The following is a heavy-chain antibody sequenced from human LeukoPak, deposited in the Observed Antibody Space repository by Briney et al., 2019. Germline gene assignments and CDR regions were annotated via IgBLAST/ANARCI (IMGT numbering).Heavy chain of an antibody. V-gene: IGHV3-30*02. J-gene: IGHJ4*02. CDR3: QCNVVVAPDTPSAVTLDC. D-gene: IGHD2-15*01. Sequence: QTGGSLRLSCAASGFTLSNYGMHCVRQAPGKGLEWVAFIRFDGNNKYYADSVKGRFTISRDNSKNTLYLQMNSLSADDTAVYYCQCNVVVAPDTPSAVTLDCWGQGTLVTVSS. CDR2: IRFDGNNK. CDR1: GFTLSNYG.